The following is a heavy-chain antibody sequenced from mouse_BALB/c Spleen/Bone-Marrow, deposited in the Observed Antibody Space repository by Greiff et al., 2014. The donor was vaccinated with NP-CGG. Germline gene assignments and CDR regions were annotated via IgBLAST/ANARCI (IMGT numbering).Heavy chain of an antibody. V-gene: IGHV5-12-2*01. CDR1: GFTFSSYT. D-gene: IGHD2-1*01. CDR3: ARQIYFTYFDY. J-gene: IGHJ2*01. CDR2: ISNGGGST. Sequence: EVMLVESGGGLVQPGGSLKLSCAASGFTFSSYTMSWVRQTPEKRLEWVAYISNGGGSTYYPDTAKGRFTISRDNAKNTLYLQMSSLKSEDTAMYYCARQIYFTYFDYWGQGTTLTVSS.